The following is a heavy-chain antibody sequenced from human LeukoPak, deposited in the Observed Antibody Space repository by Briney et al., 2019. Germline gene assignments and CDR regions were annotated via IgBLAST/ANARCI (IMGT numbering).Heavy chain of an antibody. CDR3: ARDPPDY. V-gene: IGHV3-23*01. CDR2: IQETDGTT. CDR1: GFTFFKYA. Sequence: PGGSLRLSCAASGFTFFKYAMSWVRQAPGTGLEWVAGIQETDGTTYYADSVRGRLTISRDNAKNSLYLQMNSLRAEDTGVYYCARDPPDYWGQGILVTVSS. J-gene: IGHJ4*02.